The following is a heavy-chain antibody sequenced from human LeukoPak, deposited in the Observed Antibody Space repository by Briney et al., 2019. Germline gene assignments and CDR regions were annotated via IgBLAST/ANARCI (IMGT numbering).Heavy chain of an antibody. J-gene: IGHJ5*02. Sequence: KPSETLSLTCTVSGGSISSSSYYWGWIRQPPGKGLEWIGSIYYSGSIYYNPSLKSRVTISVDTSKNQFSLKLSSVTAADTAVYYCARDFSRYYDILTGLGLAYNWFDPWGQGTLVTVSS. V-gene: IGHV4-39*07. D-gene: IGHD3-9*01. CDR3: ARDFSRYYDILTGLGLAYNWFDP. CDR2: IYYSGSI. CDR1: GGSISSSSYY.